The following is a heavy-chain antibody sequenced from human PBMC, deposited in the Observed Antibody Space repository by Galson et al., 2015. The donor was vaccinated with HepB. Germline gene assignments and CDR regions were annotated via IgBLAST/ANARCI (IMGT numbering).Heavy chain of an antibody. D-gene: IGHD3-22*01. CDR1: GFTFDDYA. CDR3: AKDRGYDRKDAFDI. J-gene: IGHJ3*02. Sequence: SLRLSCAASGFTFDDYAMHWVRQAPGKGLEWVSGISWNSGSIGYADSVKGRFTISRDNAKNSLYLQMNRLRAEDTALYYCAKDRGYDRKDAFDIWGQGTMVTVSS. V-gene: IGHV3-9*01. CDR2: ISWNSGSI.